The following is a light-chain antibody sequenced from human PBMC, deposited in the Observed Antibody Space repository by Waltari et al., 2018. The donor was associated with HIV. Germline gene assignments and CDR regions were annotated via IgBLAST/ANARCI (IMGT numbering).Light chain of an antibody. J-gene: IGLJ1*01. CDR1: SSDVGGYNY. CDR2: EVS. Sequence: QSALTQPASVSGSPGQSITISCTGTSSDVGGYNYVSWYQQHPDRAPKLMIYEVSNRPSGFSNRFSGSMSGNTASLTISGLQAEDEADYYCTSYTSSSPCVFGTGTKVTVL. V-gene: IGLV2-14*01. CDR3: TSYTSSSPCV.